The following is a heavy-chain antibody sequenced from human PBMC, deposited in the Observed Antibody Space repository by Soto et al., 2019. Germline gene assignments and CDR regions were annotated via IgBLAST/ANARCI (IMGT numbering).Heavy chain of an antibody. Sequence: GGSLRLSCAVSGFTFSDYGMHWVRQAPGKWLEWVAVMSYAGTYKYYADSVKGRFTISRDLSGPTLFLQMNSLRLEDTAVYFCAKEMYPRTVLDSSSPWGDYWGQGTLVTVSS. D-gene: IGHD6-6*01. CDR2: MSYAGTYK. V-gene: IGHV3-30*18. CDR3: AKEMYPRTVLDSSSPWGDY. CDR1: GFTFSDYG. J-gene: IGHJ4*02.